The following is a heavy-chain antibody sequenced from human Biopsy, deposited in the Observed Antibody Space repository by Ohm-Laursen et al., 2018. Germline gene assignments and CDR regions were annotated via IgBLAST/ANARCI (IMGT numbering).Heavy chain of an antibody. CDR3: ARESALAGDFDS. J-gene: IGHJ4*02. CDR2: ISNIGST. D-gene: IGHD6-19*01. Sequence: GTLSLTCDVSGYSISRGYYWSWIRQPPGKGLEWLGYISNIGSTNYNPSLKSRVTISGDTSKNHFSLKLNSVTAADTAVYYCARESALAGDFDSWGQGTLVTVSS. V-gene: IGHV4-59*01. CDR1: GYSISRGYY.